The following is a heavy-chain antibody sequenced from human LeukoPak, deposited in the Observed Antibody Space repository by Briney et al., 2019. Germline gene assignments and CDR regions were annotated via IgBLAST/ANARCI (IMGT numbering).Heavy chain of an antibody. CDR1: GYTFTSYG. CDR3: ARDAKFLPIVGARLDFSFDY. CDR2: ISAYNGNT. V-gene: IGHV1-18*01. D-gene: IGHD3-3*01. Sequence: ASVNVSCKASGYTFTSYGISGVRQAPGQGREWMGWISAYNGNTHYAQKLQGRLTITTDTSTSTAYRELSSLRSDDTAVYYCARDAKFLPIVGARLDFSFDYWGQGTLVSVSS. J-gene: IGHJ4*02.